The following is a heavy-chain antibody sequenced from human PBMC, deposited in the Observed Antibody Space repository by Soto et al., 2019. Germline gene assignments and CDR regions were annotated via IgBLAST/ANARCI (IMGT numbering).Heavy chain of an antibody. Sequence: GESLKISCKGSGYSFTSYWIGWVRQMPGKGLEWMGIIYPGDSDTRYSPSFQGQVTISADKSISTVYLQWSSLKALDTAMYYCARAYVSSGYRNYYYYYGMDVWGQGTTVTVSS. CDR1: GYSFTSYW. V-gene: IGHV5-51*01. CDR2: IYPGDSDT. CDR3: ARAYVSSGYRNYYYYYGMDV. D-gene: IGHD3-22*01. J-gene: IGHJ6*02.